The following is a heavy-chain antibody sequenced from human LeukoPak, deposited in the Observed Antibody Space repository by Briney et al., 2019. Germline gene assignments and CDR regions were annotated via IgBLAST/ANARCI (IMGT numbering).Heavy chain of an antibody. CDR1: GGTFSSYA. Sequence: SVKVSCKASGGTFSSYAISWVRQAPGQGLEWMGGIIPIFGTANYAQKFQGRVTITADESTSTAYMELSSLRSEDTAVYYCARDIGYYDSRKESYPPFQHWGQGALVTVSS. CDR3: ARDIGYYDSRKESYPPFQH. CDR2: IIPIFGTA. J-gene: IGHJ1*01. V-gene: IGHV1-69*01. D-gene: IGHD3-22*01.